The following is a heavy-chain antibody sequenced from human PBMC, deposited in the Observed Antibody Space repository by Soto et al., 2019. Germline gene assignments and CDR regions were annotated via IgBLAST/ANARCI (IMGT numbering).Heavy chain of an antibody. CDR2: ISPMFGAA. D-gene: IGHD2-21*01. CDR1: GGTFNTYA. J-gene: IGHJ4*02. Sequence: QVQLVQSGAEMKKPGSSVKVSCQSSGGTFNTYAMNWVRQAPGQGPEWMGDISPMFGAANYAPKFQGRVTITADESTGTSYMQLSSLTSEETALYFCARAVQVNTPAFVYWGQGTLVTVSS. V-gene: IGHV1-69*19. CDR3: ARAVQVNTPAFVY.